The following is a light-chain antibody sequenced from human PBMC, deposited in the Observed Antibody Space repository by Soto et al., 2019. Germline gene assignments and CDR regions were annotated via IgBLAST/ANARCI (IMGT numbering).Light chain of an antibody. Sequence: EIVLTQSPGTLSLSPGERATLSCRATQSVSSGYLAWYQHKPGQAPRLLMSGASSRATGIPDRFSGSGSGTDFPLTISRLAPEDFAVYYCQQFVRSPLTFGGGTKVEIK. CDR3: QQFVRSPLT. J-gene: IGKJ4*01. V-gene: IGKV3-20*01. CDR1: QSVSSGY. CDR2: GAS.